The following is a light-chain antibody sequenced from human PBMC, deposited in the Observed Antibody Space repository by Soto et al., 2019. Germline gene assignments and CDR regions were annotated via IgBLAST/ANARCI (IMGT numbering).Light chain of an antibody. CDR2: AAS. V-gene: IGKV1-39*01. CDR1: QGISSY. Sequence: DIQLTQSPSSLSASVGDRVTITCRASQGISSYLNWFQQKPGKAPKLLIYAASSLQSGVQSRFSGSGSGTDFTLTISSLQPEDFATYYGQQSYSTPHTFGQGTKLEIK. J-gene: IGKJ2*01. CDR3: QQSYSTPHT.